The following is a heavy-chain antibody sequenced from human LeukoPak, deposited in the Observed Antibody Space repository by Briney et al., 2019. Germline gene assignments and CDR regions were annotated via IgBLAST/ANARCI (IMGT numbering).Heavy chain of an antibody. D-gene: IGHD3-3*01. CDR2: ISSSSSYI. CDR1: GFTFSSYS. J-gene: IGHJ4*02. V-gene: IGHV3-21*01. CDR3: ASLVVGSGYYGDY. Sequence: PGGSLRLSCAASGFTFSSYSMNWVRQAPGKGLEWVSSISSSSSYIYHADSVKGRFTISRDNAKNSLYLQMNSLRAEDTAVYYCASLVVGSGYYGDYWGQGTLVTVSS.